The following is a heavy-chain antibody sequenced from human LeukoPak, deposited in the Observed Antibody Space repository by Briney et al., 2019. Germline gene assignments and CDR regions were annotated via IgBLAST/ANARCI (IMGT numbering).Heavy chain of an antibody. D-gene: IGHD3-3*01. CDR2: ISSSSSYI. V-gene: IGHV3-21*01. CDR1: GFTFSSYS. J-gene: IGHJ5*02. CDR3: ARDGPTPYYDFWSGYYNGFDP. Sequence: PGGSLRLSCAASGFTFSSYSMNWVRQAPGKGLEWASSISSSSSYIYYADSVKGRFTISRDNAKNSLYLQMNSLRAEDTAVYYCARDGPTPYYDFWSGYYNGFDPWGQGTLVTVSS.